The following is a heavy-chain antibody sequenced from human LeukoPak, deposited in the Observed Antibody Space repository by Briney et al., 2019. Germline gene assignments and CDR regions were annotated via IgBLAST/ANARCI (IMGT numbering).Heavy chain of an antibody. CDR1: GFTFSSYW. J-gene: IGHJ6*02. CDR3: AKVDCSGGSCYYYYGMDV. V-gene: IGHV3-7*02. D-gene: IGHD2-15*01. CDR2: IKQDGSEK. Sequence: PGGSLRLSCAASGFTFSSYWMSWVRQAPGKGLEWVANIKQDGSEKYYADSVKGRFTISRDNSKNTLYLQMNSLRAEDTAVYYCAKVDCSGGSCYYYYGMDVWGQGTTVTVSS.